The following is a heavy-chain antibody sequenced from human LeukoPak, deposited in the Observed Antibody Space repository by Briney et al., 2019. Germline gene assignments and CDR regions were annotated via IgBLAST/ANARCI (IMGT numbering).Heavy chain of an antibody. D-gene: IGHD5-24*01. CDR3: AKVHRRDGYIPRDY. CDR1: GFTFSSYA. J-gene: IGHJ4*02. V-gene: IGHV3-23*01. CDR2: ISGSGGST. Sequence: GGSLRLSCAASGFTFSSYAMSWVRQAPGKGLEWVSAISGSGGSTYYADSVKGRFTISRDNSKTTLYLQMNSLRAEDTAVYYCAKVHRRDGYIPRDYWGQGTLVTVSS.